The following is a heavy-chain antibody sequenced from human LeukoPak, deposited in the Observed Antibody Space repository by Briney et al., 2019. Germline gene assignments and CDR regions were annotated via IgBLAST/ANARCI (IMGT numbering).Heavy chain of an antibody. CDR1: GYTFTSYY. Sequence: GASVKVSCKASGYTFTSYYMHWVRQAPGQGLEWMGIINPSGGSTSYAQKFQGRVTMTRDTSTSTVYMELSSLRSEDTAVYYCARAGSADFWSGYWSLTSLSYGMDVWGQGTTVTVSS. V-gene: IGHV1-46*01. D-gene: IGHD3-3*01. CDR3: ARAGSADFWSGYWSLTSLSYGMDV. J-gene: IGHJ6*02. CDR2: INPSGGST.